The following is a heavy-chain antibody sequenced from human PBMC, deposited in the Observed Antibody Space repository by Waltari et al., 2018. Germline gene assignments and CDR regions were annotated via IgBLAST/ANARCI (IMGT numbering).Heavy chain of an antibody. Sequence: QVQLVESGGGVVQPGGSLRLSCGAYGFIFGNYGMHWIRQAQGKGLEWVAVEIQNGSRNEYVDSVKGQFTITRDNSKSTLFLQMKSLTAEDSAVYYCAKDVGYRFASGSSYFDSWGQGVLVTVSS. CDR3: AKDVGYRFASGSSYFDS. J-gene: IGHJ4*02. CDR1: GFIFGNYG. D-gene: IGHD3-10*01. CDR2: EIQNGSRN. V-gene: IGHV3-30*18.